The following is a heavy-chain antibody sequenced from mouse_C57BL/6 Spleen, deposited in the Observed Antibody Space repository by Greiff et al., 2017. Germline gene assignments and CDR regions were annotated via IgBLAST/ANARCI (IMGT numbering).Heavy chain of an antibody. D-gene: IGHD1-1*01. CDR2: INPSNGGT. J-gene: IGHJ1*03. CDR1: GYTFTSYW. CDR3: ARLVHYYGSSYGYFDV. Sequence: VQLQQSGTELVKPGASVKLSCKASGYTFTSYWMHWVKQRPGQGLEWIGNINPSNGGTNYNEKFKSKATLTVDKSSSTAYMQLSSLTSEDSAVYYCARLVHYYGSSYGYFDVWGTGTTVTVSS. V-gene: IGHV1-53*01.